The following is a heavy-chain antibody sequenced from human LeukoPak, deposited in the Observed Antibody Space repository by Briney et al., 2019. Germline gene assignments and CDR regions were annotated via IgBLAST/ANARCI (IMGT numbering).Heavy chain of an antibody. CDR1: GGSISSYY. CDR2: IYYSGST. D-gene: IGHD1-26*01. CDR3: ARRGAGANYFDY. Sequence: PSETLSLTCTVSGGSISSYYWSWIRQPPGKGLEWIGYIYYSGSTNYNPSPESRVTISVDTSKNQFSLKLSSVTPADTAVYYCARRGAGANYFDYWGQGTLVTVSS. V-gene: IGHV4-59*01. J-gene: IGHJ4*02.